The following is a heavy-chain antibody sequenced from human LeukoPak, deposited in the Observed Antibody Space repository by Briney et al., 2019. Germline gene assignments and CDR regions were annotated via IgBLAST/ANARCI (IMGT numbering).Heavy chain of an antibody. Sequence: GASVKVSCKASGCTFTVYYMHWVRQAPGQGLEWMGWINPNSGGTNYAQKFQGRVTVTRDTSISTAYMELSRLRSDDTAVYYCARSPSWSSSWYDYWGQGTLVTVSS. CDR3: ARSPSWSSSWYDY. CDR1: GCTFTVYY. CDR2: INPNSGGT. D-gene: IGHD6-13*01. V-gene: IGHV1-2*02. J-gene: IGHJ4*02.